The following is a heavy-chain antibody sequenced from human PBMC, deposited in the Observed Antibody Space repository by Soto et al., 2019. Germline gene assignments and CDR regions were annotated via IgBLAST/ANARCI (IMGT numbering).Heavy chain of an antibody. CDR2: INPSGGST. CDR3: ARVTIAARPSDAFDI. V-gene: IGHV1-46*01. D-gene: IGHD6-6*01. CDR1: GYTFTSYY. Sequence: ASVKVSCKASGYTFTSYYMHWVRQAPGQGLEWMGIINPSGGSTSYAQKFQGRVTMTRDTSTSAVYMELSSLRSEDTAVYYCARVTIAARPSDAFDIWGQGTMVTVSS. J-gene: IGHJ3*02.